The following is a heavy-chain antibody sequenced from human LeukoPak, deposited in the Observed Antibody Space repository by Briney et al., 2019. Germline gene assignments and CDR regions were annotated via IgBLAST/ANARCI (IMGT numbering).Heavy chain of an antibody. D-gene: IGHD3-10*01. Sequence: TLSLTCTVSGGSSNSGGYYWSWIRQRPEKGVEWIGDIYHSGSTYYNPSLKSRVTISVDTSKNQFSLMLSSVTVADTAVYYCARGSLGRGVRGDYFDYWGQGTLVTVSS. V-gene: IGHV4-31*03. CDR2: IYHSGST. J-gene: IGHJ4*02. CDR3: ARGSLGRGVRGDYFDY. CDR1: GGSSNSGGYY.